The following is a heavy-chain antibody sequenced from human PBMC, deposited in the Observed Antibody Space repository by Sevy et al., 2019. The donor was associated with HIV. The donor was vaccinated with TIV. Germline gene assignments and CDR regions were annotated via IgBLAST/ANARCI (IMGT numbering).Heavy chain of an antibody. J-gene: IGHJ5*02. V-gene: IGHV1-58*01. D-gene: IGHD3-3*01. Sequence: ASVKVSCKASAFTFSTSAVQWVRQSRGQRLEWRGWIVVGSGSTNYAQKFQGRVTFTRDMSTNTAYMEMSSLRSDDTAVYYCAATTDTIFGVVLMNNWFDPWGQGTLVTVSS. CDR2: IVVGSGST. CDR3: AATTDTIFGVVLMNNWFDP. CDR1: AFTFSTSA.